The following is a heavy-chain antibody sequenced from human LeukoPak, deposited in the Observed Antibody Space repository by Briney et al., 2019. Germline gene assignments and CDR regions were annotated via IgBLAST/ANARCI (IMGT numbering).Heavy chain of an antibody. D-gene: IGHD3-22*01. Sequence: ASLKVSCKASGYTFTGYYMHGVRQAPGQGLEWMGWINPNSGGTNYAQKFQGRVTMTRDTSISTAYMELSRLRSDDTAVYYCARGPYYDSSGYYYDYWGQGTLVTVSS. CDR3: ARGPYYDSSGYYYDY. J-gene: IGHJ4*02. CDR1: GYTFTGYY. V-gene: IGHV1-2*02. CDR2: INPNSGGT.